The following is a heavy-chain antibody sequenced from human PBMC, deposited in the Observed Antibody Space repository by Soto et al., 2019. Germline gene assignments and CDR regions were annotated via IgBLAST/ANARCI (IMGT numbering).Heavy chain of an antibody. CDR2: IIPIFGTA. J-gene: IGHJ6*02. Sequence: GASVKVSCKASGGTFSSYAISWVRQAPGQGLEWMGGIIPIFGTANYAQKFKGRVTITADESTSTAYMELSSLRSEDTAVYYCARDGSSEYDFWSGYSSPLRRYCMDFWGQGTTVTVSS. CDR3: ARDGSSEYDFWSGYSSPLRRYCMDF. D-gene: IGHD3-3*01. V-gene: IGHV1-69*13. CDR1: GGTFSSYA.